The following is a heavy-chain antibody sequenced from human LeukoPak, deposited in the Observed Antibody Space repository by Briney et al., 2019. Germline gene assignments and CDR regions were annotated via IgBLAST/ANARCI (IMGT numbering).Heavy chain of an antibody. CDR1: GYTFTSYF. J-gene: IGHJ6*03. CDR2: ITPTSGST. Sequence: ASVKVSCKASGYTFTSYFIHWVRQAPGQGLEWMGLITPTSGSTIYAQKFQGRVTMTRDTPTTTVYMELSSLISEDTAVYYCARAGDDEESYYYMDVWGRGTKVTVSS. CDR3: ARAGDDEESYYYMDV. V-gene: IGHV1-46*01. D-gene: IGHD3-16*01.